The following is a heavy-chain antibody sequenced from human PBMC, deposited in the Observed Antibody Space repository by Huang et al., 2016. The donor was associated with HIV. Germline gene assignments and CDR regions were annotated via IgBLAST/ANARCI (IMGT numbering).Heavy chain of an antibody. CDR1: GSIFSNYA. V-gene: IGHV1-3*01. CDR3: YMDV. CDR2: INARNGST. J-gene: IGHJ6*03. D-gene: IGHD2-8*01. Sequence: QDQLLQSGAEVKKPGASVKVSCRASGSIFSNYAMHWVRQAPGQRPEWMGWINARNGSTKYSQKFQGRVTLSRDTAVYYCARNGFTNSWFPRANYFYYMDVWGKGTTVTVSS.